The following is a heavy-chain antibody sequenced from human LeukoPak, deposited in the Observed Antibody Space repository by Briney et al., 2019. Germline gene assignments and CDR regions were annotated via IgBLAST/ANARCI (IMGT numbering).Heavy chain of an antibody. D-gene: IGHD5-24*01. CDR1: GGSFSGYY. CDR3: AKDMVRDGSLDGMDV. V-gene: IGHV4-34*01. CDR2: INHSGST. Sequence: SETLSLTCAVYGGSFSGYYWSWIRQPPGKGLEWIGEINHSGSTNYNPSLKSRVTISVDTSKNQFSLKLSSVTAADTALYYCAKDMVRDGSLDGMDVWGQGTTVTVSS. J-gene: IGHJ6*02.